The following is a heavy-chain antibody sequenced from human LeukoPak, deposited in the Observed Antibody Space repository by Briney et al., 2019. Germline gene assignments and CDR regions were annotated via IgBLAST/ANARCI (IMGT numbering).Heavy chain of an antibody. CDR2: IYSGGST. D-gene: IGHD3-10*02. V-gene: IGHV3-53*01. J-gene: IGHJ6*04. Sequence: GGSLRLSCAASGFTVSSNYMSWVRQAPGKGLEWVSVIYSGGSTYYADSVKGRFTISRDNAKSSLYLQMNSLRAEDTAVYYCAELGITMIGGVWGKGTTVTISS. CDR3: AELGITMIGGV. CDR1: GFTVSSNY.